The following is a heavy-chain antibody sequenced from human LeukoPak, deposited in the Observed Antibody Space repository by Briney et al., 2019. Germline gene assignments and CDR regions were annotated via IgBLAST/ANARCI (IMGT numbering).Heavy chain of an antibody. J-gene: IGHJ6*02. CDR2: IYYSGST. CDR3: ARGGRITMIPMYYYGMDV. V-gene: IGHV4-59*01. Sequence: PSETLSLTCTVSGGSISSYYWSWIRQPPGKGLEWIGYIYYSGSTNYNPSLKSRVTISVDTSKNQFSLGLSSVTAADTAVYYCARGGRITMIPMYYYGMDVWGQGTTVTVSS. CDR1: GGSISSYY. D-gene: IGHD3-22*01.